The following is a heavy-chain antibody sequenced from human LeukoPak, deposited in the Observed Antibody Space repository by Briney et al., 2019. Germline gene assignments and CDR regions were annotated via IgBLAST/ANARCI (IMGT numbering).Heavy chain of an antibody. CDR1: GYTFTSYG. Sequence: ASVKFSCKASGYTFTSYGISWVRQAPGQGLEWMGWISAYNGNTNYAQKLQGRVTMTTDTSTSTAYMELRSLRSEDTAVYYCATRPRWEYSSSAGLRWGQGTLVIVSS. V-gene: IGHV1-18*01. J-gene: IGHJ4*02. D-gene: IGHD6-6*01. CDR2: ISAYNGNT. CDR3: ATRPRWEYSSSAGLR.